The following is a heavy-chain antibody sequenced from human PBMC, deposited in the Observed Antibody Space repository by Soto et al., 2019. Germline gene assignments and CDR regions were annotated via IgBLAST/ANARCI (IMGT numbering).Heavy chain of an antibody. CDR2: IRSKAYGGTT. J-gene: IGHJ6*02. CDR1: GFTFGDYA. CDR3: TRDPPMVRGVITFYYYGMDV. V-gene: IGHV3-49*04. D-gene: IGHD3-10*01. Sequence: SGFTFGDYAMIWVRQAPGKGLEWVGFIRSKAYGGTTEYAASVKGRFTISRDDSKSIAYLQMNSLKTEDTAVYYCTRDPPMVRGVITFYYYGMDVWGQGTTVTVSS.